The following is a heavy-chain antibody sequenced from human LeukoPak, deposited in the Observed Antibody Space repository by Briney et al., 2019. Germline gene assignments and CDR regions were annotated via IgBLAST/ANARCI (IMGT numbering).Heavy chain of an antibody. CDR2: ISSSSSTI. CDR3: ARSQGIDY. CDR1: GFTFSSYS. V-gene: IGHV3-48*01. J-gene: IGHJ4*02. Sequence: GGSLRLSCATSGFTFSSYSMNWVRQAPGKGLEWISYISSSSSTIYYTGSVKGRFTISRDNAKNSLYLQMNSLRAEDTAVYYCARSQGIDYWGQGTLVTVSS.